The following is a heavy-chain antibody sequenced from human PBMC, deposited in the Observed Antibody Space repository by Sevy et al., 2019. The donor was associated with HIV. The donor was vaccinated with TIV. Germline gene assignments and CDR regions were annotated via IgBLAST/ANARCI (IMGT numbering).Heavy chain of an antibody. J-gene: IGHJ4*02. CDR2: ISYDESKK. Sequence: QLGGSLRLSCVTSGFTSKKFGMHWVRQAPGKGPEWVAIISYDESKKYYADSVKGRFTISRDISKNTLYLQMDRLTTEDTAVYYCAKDLYYYEPKSFPDYWGQGTQVTVSS. D-gene: IGHD3-16*01. CDR1: GFTSKKFG. V-gene: IGHV3-30*18. CDR3: AKDLYYYEPKSFPDY.